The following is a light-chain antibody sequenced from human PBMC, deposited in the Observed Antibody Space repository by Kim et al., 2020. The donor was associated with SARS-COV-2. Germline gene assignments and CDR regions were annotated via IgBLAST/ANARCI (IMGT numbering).Light chain of an antibody. CDR3: QQSYTTRLT. V-gene: IGKV1-39*01. J-gene: IGKJ4*01. CDR2: DAS. CDR1: QSINRY. Sequence: SASVGDRVTITCRASQSINRYLNWYQQKPGKAPKLLIYDASTLQSGVPSRFSGSGSGTDFTLTISSLQPEEFATYHCQQSYTTRLTFGGGTKLEI.